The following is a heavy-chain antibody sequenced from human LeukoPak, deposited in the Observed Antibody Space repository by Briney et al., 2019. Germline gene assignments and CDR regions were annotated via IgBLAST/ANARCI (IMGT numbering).Heavy chain of an antibody. Sequence: YPSETLSLTCTVSGGSIGTYYWTWIRQPPGKGLEWIGESNHSGSTNYNPSFKSRVTISADTSKNQFSLKLSSVTAADTAVYYCARGTLYVGPWGQGTLVTVSS. CDR3: ARGTLYVGP. D-gene: IGHD1-26*01. CDR1: GGSIGTYY. J-gene: IGHJ4*02. V-gene: IGHV4-34*01. CDR2: SNHSGST.